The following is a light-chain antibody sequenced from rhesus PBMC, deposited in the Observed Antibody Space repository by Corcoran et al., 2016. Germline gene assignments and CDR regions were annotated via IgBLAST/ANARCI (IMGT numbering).Light chain of an antibody. Sequence: DIQMTQSPSSLSASVGDTVTITCRAIQSISSWLDWYQQKPGEAPKLLIYTASRLQSGVPSRFSGRGSGTESTVTISSLQPEDFATYCCLQYNRSPLTFGGGTKVEIK. CDR2: TAS. V-gene: IGKV1-22*01. J-gene: IGKJ4*01. CDR1: QSISSW. CDR3: LQYNRSPLT.